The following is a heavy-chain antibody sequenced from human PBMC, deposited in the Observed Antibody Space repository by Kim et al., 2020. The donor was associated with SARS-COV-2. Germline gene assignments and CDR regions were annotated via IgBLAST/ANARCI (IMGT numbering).Heavy chain of an antibody. CDR2: ISAYNGNT. D-gene: IGHD1-26*01. CDR1: GYTFTSYG. Sequence: ASVKVSCKASGYTFTSYGISWVRQAPGQGLEWMGWISAYNGNTNYAQKLQGRVTMTTDTSTSTAYMELRSLRSDDTAVYYCARSLLYTGSGSYDPWGQGTLVTVSS. CDR3: ARSLLYTGSGSYDP. V-gene: IGHV1-18*01. J-gene: IGHJ5*02.